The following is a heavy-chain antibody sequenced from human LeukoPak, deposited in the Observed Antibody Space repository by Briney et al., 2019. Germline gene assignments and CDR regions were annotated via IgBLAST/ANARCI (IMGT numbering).Heavy chain of an antibody. D-gene: IGHD3-10*01. Sequence: GGSPRLSCAASGFTFSSYEMNWVRQAPGKGLEWVSYISSSGSTIYYADSVKGRFTISRDNAKNSLYLQMNSLRVEDMAVYYCATYLYKSLDHWGQGTLVSVSS. CDR3: ATYLYKSLDH. J-gene: IGHJ4*02. V-gene: IGHV3-48*03. CDR1: GFTFSSYE. CDR2: ISSSGSTI.